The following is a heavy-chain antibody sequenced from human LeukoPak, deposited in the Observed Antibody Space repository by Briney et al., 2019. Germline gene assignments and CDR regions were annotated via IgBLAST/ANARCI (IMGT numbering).Heavy chain of an antibody. D-gene: IGHD3-22*01. CDR2: INHSGST. CDR1: GGSFSGFF. Sequence: PSETLSLTCAVYGGSFSGFFWTWIRQSPGKGLEWIGEINHSGSTNYNPSLKSRVTISADTSKNQFSLKLSSVTAADTAVYYCASGRYYYDSSGLVYWGQGTLVTVSS. V-gene: IGHV4-34*01. J-gene: IGHJ4*02. CDR3: ASGRYYYDSSGLVY.